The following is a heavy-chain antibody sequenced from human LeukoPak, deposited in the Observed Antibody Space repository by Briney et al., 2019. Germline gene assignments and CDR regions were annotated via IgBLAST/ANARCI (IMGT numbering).Heavy chain of an antibody. Sequence: AASVKVSCKASEYTFTSYDINWVRQAPGQGLEWMGWMNPNSGNTDYAQKFQGRVTMTRNTSISTAYMELSSLTFEDTAVYYCARGRHPGRTWISEYGGQGTLVTVSS. CDR3: ARGRHPGRTWISEY. CDR2: MNPNSGNT. V-gene: IGHV1-8*01. CDR1: EYTFTSYD. D-gene: IGHD5-12*01. J-gene: IGHJ4*02.